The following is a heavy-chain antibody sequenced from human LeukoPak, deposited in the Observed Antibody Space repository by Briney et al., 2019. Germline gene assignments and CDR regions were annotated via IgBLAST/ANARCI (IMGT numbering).Heavy chain of an antibody. D-gene: IGHD5-12*01. V-gene: IGHV1-2*02. CDR2: MNPNSGGT. CDR1: GYTFTSYD. CDR3: ARDFSGYDEYYFDY. Sequence: GASVKVSCKASGYTFTSYDINWVRQATGQGLEWMGWMNPNSGGTNYAQKFQGRVTMTRDTSISTAYMELSRLRSDDTAVYYCARDFSGYDEYYFDYWGQGTLVTVSS. J-gene: IGHJ4*02.